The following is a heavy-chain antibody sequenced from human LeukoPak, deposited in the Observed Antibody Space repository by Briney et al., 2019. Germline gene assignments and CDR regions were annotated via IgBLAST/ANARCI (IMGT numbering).Heavy chain of an antibody. Sequence: PGRSLRLSCAASGFTFSSYGMHWVRQAPGKGLEWVAVISYDGSNKYYADSVKGRFTISRDNSKNTLYLQMNSLRAEDTAVYYCAKAPRPPPMVGGQYSNYSTGRDVGGKGPPFTVPS. D-gene: IGHD3-10*01. CDR3: AKAPRPPPMVGGQYSNYSTGRDV. CDR2: ISYDGSNK. J-gene: IGHJ6*04. CDR1: GFTFSSYG. V-gene: IGHV3-30*18.